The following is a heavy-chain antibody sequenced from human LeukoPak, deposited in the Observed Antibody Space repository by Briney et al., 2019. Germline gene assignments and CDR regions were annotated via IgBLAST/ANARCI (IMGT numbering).Heavy chain of an antibody. V-gene: IGHV3-23*01. CDR2: VSASGGET. CDR1: GFTFTNYG. CDR3: AKDLHGSGSYSKATDYYYGMDV. J-gene: IGHJ6*02. D-gene: IGHD3-10*01. Sequence: GSLRLSCAASGFTFTNYGMNWVRQAPGKGLEWVSGVSASGGETHYADSVQGRFTVSRDNSKDTLYLHMSTLRAEDTALYYCAKDLHGSGSYSKATDYYYGMDVWGQGTTVTVSS.